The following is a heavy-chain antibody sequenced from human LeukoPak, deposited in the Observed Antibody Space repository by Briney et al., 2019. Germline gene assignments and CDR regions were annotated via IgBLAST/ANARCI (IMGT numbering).Heavy chain of an antibody. CDR3: ARHIAATYYFDY. CDR1: GFTFSSYS. CDR2: ISSSSSYI. D-gene: IGHD6-13*01. Sequence: GGSLRLSCVASGFTFSSYSMNWVRQAPGKGLEWVSSISSSSSYIYYADSVKGRFTVSRDNAKNSLYLQMNSLRAEDTAVYYCARHIAATYYFDYWGQGTLVTVSS. V-gene: IGHV3-21*01. J-gene: IGHJ4*02.